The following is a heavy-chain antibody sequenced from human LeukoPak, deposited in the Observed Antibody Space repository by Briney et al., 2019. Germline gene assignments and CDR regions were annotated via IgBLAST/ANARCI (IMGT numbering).Heavy chain of an antibody. V-gene: IGHV4-39*01. Sequence: SETLSLTCTVSGGSISSSSYYWGWIRQPPGKGLEWIGSIYYSGSTYYNPSVKSRVTISVHTSKNQFSLKLSSVTAADTAVYYCAWSSGSGSYGGPFDYWGQGTLVTVSS. CDR1: GGSISSSSYY. J-gene: IGHJ4*02. CDR2: IYYSGST. CDR3: AWSSGSGSYGGPFDY. D-gene: IGHD3-10*01.